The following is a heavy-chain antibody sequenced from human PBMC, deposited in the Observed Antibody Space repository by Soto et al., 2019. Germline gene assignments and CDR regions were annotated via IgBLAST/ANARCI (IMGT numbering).Heavy chain of an antibody. CDR2: IDWADDK. CDR1: GFSLSTTGMC. J-gene: IGHJ4*02. D-gene: IGHD5-18*01. CDR3: SRAVGGFTYGYPDY. V-gene: IGHV2-70*01. Sequence: SGPTLVNPTQTLTLTRTFSGFSLSTTGMCVSWIRQPPGKALEWLALIDWADDKYYSTSLKTRLTISKDTSKNQVVLTMTNVEPVDTATYFCSRAVGGFTYGYPDYWSQGTLVTVSS.